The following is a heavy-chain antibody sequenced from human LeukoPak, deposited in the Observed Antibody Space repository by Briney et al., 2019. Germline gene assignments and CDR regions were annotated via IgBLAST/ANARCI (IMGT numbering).Heavy chain of an antibody. Sequence: GGSLRLSCAASGFTFSSYAMSWVRQAPGKGLEWVSAISGSGGSTYYANSVKGRFTISRDNSKNTLYLQMNSLRAEDTAVYYCAKDKNWGSYTGWGQGTLVTVSS. J-gene: IGHJ4*02. D-gene: IGHD7-27*01. CDR2: ISGSGGST. CDR3: AKDKNWGSYTG. V-gene: IGHV3-23*01. CDR1: GFTFSSYA.